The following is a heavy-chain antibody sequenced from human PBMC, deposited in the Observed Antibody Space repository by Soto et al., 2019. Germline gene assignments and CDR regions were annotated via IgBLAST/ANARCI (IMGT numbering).Heavy chain of an antibody. V-gene: IGHV3-33*01. CDR2: IWNDGSTK. CDR3: ARVLRYFEWDYAFDI. CDR1: GFIFSTYG. Sequence: QVQLVESGGGVVQPGRSLRLSCEASGFIFSTYGMHWVRQAPGKGLEWVAVIWNDGSTKYYADSVKGRFTISRDNSKNTLYLQMNSLRAEDTAVYYCARVLRYFEWDYAFDIWGQGTMGTVSS. D-gene: IGHD3-9*01. J-gene: IGHJ3*02.